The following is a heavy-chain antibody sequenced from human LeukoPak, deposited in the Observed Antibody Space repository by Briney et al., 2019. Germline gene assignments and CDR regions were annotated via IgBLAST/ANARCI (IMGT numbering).Heavy chain of an antibody. CDR2: ISGSGGST. J-gene: IGHJ4*02. Sequence: GGSLRLSCAASGFTFSSYAMSWVRQAPGKGLEWVSAISGSGGSTYYADSVKGRFTTSRDNSKNTLYLQMNSLRAEDTAVYYCAKDTRGLRFLEWLFIDYWGQGTLVTVSS. D-gene: IGHD3-3*01. CDR3: AKDTRGLRFLEWLFIDY. V-gene: IGHV3-23*01. CDR1: GFTFSSYA.